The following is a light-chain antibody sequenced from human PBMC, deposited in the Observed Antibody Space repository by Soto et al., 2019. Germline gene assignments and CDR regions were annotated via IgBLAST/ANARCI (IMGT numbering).Light chain of an antibody. CDR1: SSDIGGSKY. CDR3: SSYTSSGTLYV. CDR2: EVT. J-gene: IGLJ1*01. Sequence: LTQPASLSGSPGQSITISCAGTSSDIGGSKYVSWYQQHPGKAPKLIIYEVTYRPSGVSARFSGSKSGNTASLTVSGLQAEDEADYYCSSYTSSGTLYVFGTGTKVTV. V-gene: IGLV2-14*01.